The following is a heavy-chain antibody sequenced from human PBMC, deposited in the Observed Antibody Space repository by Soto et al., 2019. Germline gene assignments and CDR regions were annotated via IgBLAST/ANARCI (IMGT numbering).Heavy chain of an antibody. CDR1: GDSVSSNSAA. Sequence: SRTPSLTCVMSGDSVSSNSAAWNWIRQSPSRGLEWLGRTYYRSKWYTDYAVSVETRITINPATDKNKFSLQLNSVTPKDADVYYYARAGWGVGDYYYGMDDWGPGTTVTVSS. J-gene: IGHJ6*02. D-gene: IGHD2-8*01. CDR2: TYYRSKWYT. CDR3: ARAGWGVGDYYYGMDD. V-gene: IGHV6-1*01.